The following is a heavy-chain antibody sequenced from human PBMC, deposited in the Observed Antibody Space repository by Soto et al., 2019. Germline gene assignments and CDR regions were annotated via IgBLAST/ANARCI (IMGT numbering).Heavy chain of an antibody. CDR3: ARDVPCMGGNWLDP. V-gene: IGHV4-31*03. CDR2: IYYSGST. D-gene: IGHD2-15*01. Sequence: QVQLQESGPGLVKPSQTLSLTCTVSGGSISSGGYYWSCIRQPPGKGLEWVGYIYYSGSTYYNPSLKRRVTIAVDPSMNRFSLELSSVTASATAVYYGARDVPCMGGNWLDPWGQGTMVTVSS. CDR1: GGSISSGGYY. J-gene: IGHJ5*02.